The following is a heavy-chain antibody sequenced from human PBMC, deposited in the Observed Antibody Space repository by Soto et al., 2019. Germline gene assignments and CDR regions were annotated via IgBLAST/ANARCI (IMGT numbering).Heavy chain of an antibody. CDR2: IYPSGST. Sequence: SETRSRTWTVSGGSFSTYYCNWVRQSAAKGLEWIGRIYPSGSTTYNPSLKSRLTMSVDTSKNQFSLRLTSMTAADTAVYYCATGRSEVVPGAMDTWGQGTLVTVS. D-gene: IGHD2-2*01. CDR1: GGSFSTYY. J-gene: IGHJ5*02. CDR3: ATGRSEVVPGAMDT. V-gene: IGHV4-4*07.